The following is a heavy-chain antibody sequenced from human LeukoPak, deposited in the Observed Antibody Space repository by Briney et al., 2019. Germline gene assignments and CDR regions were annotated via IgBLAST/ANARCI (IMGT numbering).Heavy chain of an antibody. CDR3: ASARGSNYGSLGD. Sequence: GMSLRLSCAPSGFTFSDFGMHWVRQAPGKGLEWVAVISHDGSHKYYGDSVKGRFTISRDNSKNTLYLQMNSLRAEDTAVYYCASARGSNYGSLGDWGQGTLVTVSS. D-gene: IGHD5-18*01. CDR2: ISHDGSHK. J-gene: IGHJ4*02. V-gene: IGHV3-30*03. CDR1: GFTFSDFG.